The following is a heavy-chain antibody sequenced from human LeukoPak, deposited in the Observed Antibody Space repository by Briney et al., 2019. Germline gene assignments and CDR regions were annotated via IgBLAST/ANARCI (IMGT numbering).Heavy chain of an antibody. CDR1: GGSMRSSNFY. CDR3: ARTHFDSLGWFDP. J-gene: IGHJ5*02. CDR2: INYSGST. Sequence: SETLCLTCTVSGGSMRSSNFYWGWIRQPPGKGLEWIGNINYSGSTYYNPSVKSRVTLSVDVSKNRFSLNLTSVTAADTALYFCARTHFDSLGWFDPWGQGIQVIVSS. V-gene: IGHV4-39*07. D-gene: IGHD3-9*01.